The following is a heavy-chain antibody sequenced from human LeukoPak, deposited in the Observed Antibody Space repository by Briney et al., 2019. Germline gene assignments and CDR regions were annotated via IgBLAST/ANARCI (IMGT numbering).Heavy chain of an antibody. Sequence: SETLSLTCTVSGGSISSYYWSWIRQPAGKGLEWIGRIYTSGSTNYNPSLKSRVTMSVDTSKNQFSLKLSSVTAADTAVYYCARVRAYYYGSSGIDAFDIWGQGTMVTVSS. V-gene: IGHV4-4*07. CDR3: ARVRAYYYGSSGIDAFDI. D-gene: IGHD3-22*01. J-gene: IGHJ3*02. CDR1: GGSISSYY. CDR2: IYTSGST.